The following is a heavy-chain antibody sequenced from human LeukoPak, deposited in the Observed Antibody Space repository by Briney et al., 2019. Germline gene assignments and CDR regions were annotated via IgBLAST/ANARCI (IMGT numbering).Heavy chain of an antibody. CDR3: ARVGCTNGVCYLDY. CDR1: GYTFTGYY. V-gene: IGHV1-2*02. D-gene: IGHD2-8*01. Sequence: ASVKVSCKASGYTFTGYYMHWMRQAPGQGLEWMGWINPNSGGTNYAQKFQGRVTMTRDTSISTAYMELSRLRSDDTAVYYCARVGCTNGVCYLDYWGQGTLVTVSS. CDR2: INPNSGGT. J-gene: IGHJ4*02.